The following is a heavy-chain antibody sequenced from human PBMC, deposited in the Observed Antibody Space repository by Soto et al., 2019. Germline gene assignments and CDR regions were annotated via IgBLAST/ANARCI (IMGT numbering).Heavy chain of an antibody. D-gene: IGHD6-6*01. J-gene: IGHJ5*02. CDR2: IYYSGST. Sequence: ASETLSLTCTVSGGSISSSSYYWGWIRQPPGKGLEWIGSIYYSGSTYYNPSLKSRVTISVDTSKNQFSLKLSSVTAADTAVYYCARRAYSSSTIWFDPWGQGTLVTVSS. CDR3: ARRAYSSSTIWFDP. CDR1: GGSISSSSYY. V-gene: IGHV4-39*01.